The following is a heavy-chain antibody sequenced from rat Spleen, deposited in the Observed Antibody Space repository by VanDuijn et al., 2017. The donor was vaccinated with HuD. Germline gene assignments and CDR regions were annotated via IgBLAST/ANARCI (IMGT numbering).Heavy chain of an antibody. CDR1: GFTFRNYD. V-gene: IGHV5S23*01. Sequence: EVQLVESGGDLFQPGRSLKLSCAASGFTFRNYDMAWVRQAPTKGLEWVSAISPSGVTYYRDSVKGRFTVSRENAKSTLYFLMDSLRSEDTATYYCVRQDTSGYSNWFAYWGQGALVTVSS. J-gene: IGHJ3*01. CDR3: VRQDTSGYSNWFAY. D-gene: IGHD4-3*01. CDR2: ISPSGVT.